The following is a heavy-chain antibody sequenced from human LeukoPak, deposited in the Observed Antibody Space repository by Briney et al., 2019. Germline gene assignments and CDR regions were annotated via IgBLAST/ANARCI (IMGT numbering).Heavy chain of an antibody. CDR1: GGSFSGYY. V-gene: IGHV4-34*01. CDR2: INHSGST. Sequence: SETLSLTCAVYGGSFSGYYWSWIRQPPGKGLEWIGEINHSGSTNYNPSLKSRVTISVDTSKNQFSLKLSSVTAADTAVYYCASLNHYDFWSGYSNWFDPWGRGTLVTVSS. D-gene: IGHD3-3*01. CDR3: ASLNHYDFWSGYSNWFDP. J-gene: IGHJ5*02.